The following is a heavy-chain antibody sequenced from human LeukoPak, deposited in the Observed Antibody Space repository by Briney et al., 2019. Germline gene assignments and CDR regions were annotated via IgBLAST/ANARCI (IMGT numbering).Heavy chain of an antibody. V-gene: IGHV1-69*04. CDR3: AREEWTSGSSNRY. CDR1: GGTFSSYA. CDR2: IIPMLGLA. D-gene: IGHD6-6*01. Sequence: SVTVSCKASGGTFSSYAISWVRQAPGQGLEWMGRIIPMLGLANYTQRFQGRVTITADKSTSTAYMELSSLRSEDTAVYYCAREEWTSGSSNRYWGQGTLVTVSS. J-gene: IGHJ4*02.